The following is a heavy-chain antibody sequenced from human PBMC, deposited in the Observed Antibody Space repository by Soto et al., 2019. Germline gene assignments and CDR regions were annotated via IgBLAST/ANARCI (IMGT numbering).Heavy chain of an antibody. D-gene: IGHD1-1*01. CDR1: GYTFTGYY. CDR2: INPNSGGT. CDR3: AREIAGTSFSSPAAFDY. V-gene: IGHV1-2*04. J-gene: IGHJ4*02. Sequence: GASVKVSCKASGYTFTGYYMHWVRQAPGQGLEWMGWINPNSGGTNYAQKFQGWVTMTRDTSISTAYMELSRLRSDDTAVYYCAREIAGTSFSSPAAFDYWGQGTLVTVSS.